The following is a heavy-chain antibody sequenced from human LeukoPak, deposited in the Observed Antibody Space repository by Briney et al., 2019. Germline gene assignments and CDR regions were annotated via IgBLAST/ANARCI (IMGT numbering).Heavy chain of an antibody. D-gene: IGHD3-10*01. Sequence: GASVRVSCTVSGYTLTELSMHWVRQAPGKGLEWMGGFDPEDGETIYAQKFQGRVTMTRDTSTSTVYMELSSLRSEDTAVYYCARARITMVRGVIFWFDPWGQGTLVTVSS. CDR2: FDPEDGET. V-gene: IGHV1-24*01. J-gene: IGHJ5*02. CDR3: ARARITMVRGVIFWFDP. CDR1: GYTLTELS.